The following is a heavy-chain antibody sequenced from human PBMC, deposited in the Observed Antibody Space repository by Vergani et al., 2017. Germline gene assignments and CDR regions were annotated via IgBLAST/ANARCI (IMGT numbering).Heavy chain of an antibody. J-gene: IGHJ4*02. V-gene: IGHV1-8*03. CDR1: GGAFSSYA. D-gene: IGHD1-26*01. CDR3: ARVNGSPDY. Sequence: QGQLVQSGAEVKKPGSSMKVSCKASGGAFSSYAINWVRQAPGQGLEWMGWVNPNSGNTGNAQKFQGRVTITRDTSKSTAYMELSSLRSEDTAVYYCARVNGSPDYWGQGTLVTVSS. CDR2: VNPNSGNT.